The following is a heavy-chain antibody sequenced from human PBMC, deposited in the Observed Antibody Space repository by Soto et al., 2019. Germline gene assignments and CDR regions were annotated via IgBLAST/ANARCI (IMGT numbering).Heavy chain of an antibody. CDR3: AREGPCGGDCYAFDN. D-gene: IGHD2-21*02. CDR2: IYYSGGT. V-gene: IGHV4-30-2*01. CDR1: GGSMSGGGYS. Sequence: QLQLQESGSGLVKPSQTLSLTCAVSGGSMSGGGYSWSWIRQAPGKGREWMGYIYYSGGTTYNPSLKSRVTISVDRSRNQFSLKLYSVTAADTAVYYCAREGPCGGDCYAFDNWGQGTLVIVSS. J-gene: IGHJ4*02.